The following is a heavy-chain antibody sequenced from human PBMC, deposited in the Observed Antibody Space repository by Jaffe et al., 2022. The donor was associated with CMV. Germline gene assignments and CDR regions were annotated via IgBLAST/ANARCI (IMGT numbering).Heavy chain of an antibody. D-gene: IGHD6-19*01. V-gene: IGHV4-31*03. CDR1: GGSISSGGYY. J-gene: IGHJ3*02. Sequence: QVQLQESGPGLVKPSQTLSLTCTVSGGSISSGGYYWSWIRQHPGKGLEWIGYIYYSGSTYYNPSLKSRVTISVDTSKNQFSLKLSSVTAADTAVYYCARVGRSGWYLDPDAFDIWGQGTMVTVSS. CDR3: ARVGRSGWYLDPDAFDI. CDR2: IYYSGST.